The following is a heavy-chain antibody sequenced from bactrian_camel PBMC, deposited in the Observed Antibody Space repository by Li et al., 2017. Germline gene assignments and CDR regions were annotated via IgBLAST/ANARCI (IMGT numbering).Heavy chain of an antibody. D-gene: IGHD6*01. CDR3: AALNQFLGSGACTTEHKRYMF. CDR1: GSIASRVC. J-gene: IGHJ4*01. Sequence: HVQLVESGGGSVPAGGSLRLSCAASGSIASRVCMAWFRQSPGAEREAVAISNNRGAELYYSDSVKGRFTISQGNAKNTVDLQMNGLKPDDTGVYYCAALNQFLGSGACTTEHKRYMFWGQGTQVTVS. V-gene: IGHV3S54*01. CDR2: SNNRGAEL.